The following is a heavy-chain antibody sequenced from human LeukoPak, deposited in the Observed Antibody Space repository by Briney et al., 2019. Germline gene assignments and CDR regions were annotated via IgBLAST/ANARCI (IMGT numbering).Heavy chain of an antibody. CDR2: IYYSGST. D-gene: IGHD6-19*01. J-gene: IGHJ4*02. CDR1: GGSISSGGYY. V-gene: IGHV4-61*08. CDR3: ARRAGYSSGWPIDY. Sequence: SETLSLTCTVSGGSISSGGYYWSWIRQPPGKGLEWIGYIYYSGSTNYNPSLKSRVTISVDTSKNQFSLKLSSVTAADTAVYYCARRAGYSSGWPIDYWGQGTLVTVSS.